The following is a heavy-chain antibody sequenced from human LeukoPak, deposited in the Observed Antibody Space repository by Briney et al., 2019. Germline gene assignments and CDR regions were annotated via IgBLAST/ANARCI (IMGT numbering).Heavy chain of an antibody. V-gene: IGHV3-48*03. CDR2: ISSSGSTI. CDR1: GFTFSSYE. D-gene: IGHD6-13*01. J-gene: IGHJ2*01. Sequence: GGSLRLSCAASGFTFSSYEMNWVRQAPGKGLEWVSYISSSGSTIYYADSVKGRFTISRDNAKNTLYLQMNSLRAEDTAVYYCAKGLHSSSWWYWYFDLWGRGTLVTVSS. CDR3: AKGLHSSSWWYWYFDL.